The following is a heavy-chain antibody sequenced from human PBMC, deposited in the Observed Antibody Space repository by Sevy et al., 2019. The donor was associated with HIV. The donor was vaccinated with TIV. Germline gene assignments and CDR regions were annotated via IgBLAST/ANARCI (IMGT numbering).Heavy chain of an antibody. V-gene: IGHV3-48*02. CDR1: GFTFSSYS. J-gene: IGHJ4*02. D-gene: IGHD3-10*01. CDR2: ISSSSSTI. Sequence: GGSLRLSCAASGFTFSSYSMNWVRQAPGKGLEWVSYISSSSSTIYYADSVKGRFTISRDNAKNSLYLQMNGLRDEDTAVYYCASSWFGEPRGDYWGQGTLVTVSS. CDR3: ASSWFGEPRGDY.